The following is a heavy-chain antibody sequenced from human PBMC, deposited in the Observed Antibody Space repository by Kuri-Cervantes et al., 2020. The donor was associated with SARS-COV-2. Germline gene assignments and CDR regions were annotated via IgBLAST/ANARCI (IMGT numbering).Heavy chain of an antibody. V-gene: IGHV3-30-3*02. D-gene: IGHD3-3*01. CDR1: GFTFSSYS. Sequence: GEPLKISCAASGFTFSSYSMHWVRQAPGKGLEWVAVISYDGSNKYYADSVKGRFTVSRDNSKNTLYLQMNSLGAEDTAVYYCAKEGILEWLSFDYWGQGTLVTVSS. CDR2: ISYDGSNK. CDR3: AKEGILEWLSFDY. J-gene: IGHJ4*02.